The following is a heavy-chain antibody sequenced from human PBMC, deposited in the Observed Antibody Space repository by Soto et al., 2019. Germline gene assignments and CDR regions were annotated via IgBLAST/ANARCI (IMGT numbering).Heavy chain of an antibody. J-gene: IGHJ4*02. Sequence: GGSLRLSCAVSGFTFSDYGMHWVRQAPGKGLEWVAVMSYAGSYKYYADSVKGRFTISRDLSGNTLFLQMNSLRLEDTAVYFCAVGGANTVTKLDYWGQGTLVTVSS. CDR2: MSYAGSYK. D-gene: IGHD4-17*01. CDR3: AVGGANTVTKLDY. V-gene: IGHV3-30*03. CDR1: GFTFSDYG.